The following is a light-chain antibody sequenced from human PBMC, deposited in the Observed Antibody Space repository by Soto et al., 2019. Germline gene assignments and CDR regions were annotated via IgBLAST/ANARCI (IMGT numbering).Light chain of an antibody. CDR3: HQSQRTPYT. Sequence: ISVTQSPSSLSGSVGDRVIITCRASESITGYLNWYQQRPGNPPKLLIYDVSILESGVSPRFRGTGSGSQFTLTIDSLQPEDVGTYYCHQSQRTPYTFGQGT. CDR2: DVS. J-gene: IGKJ2*01. CDR1: ESITGY. V-gene: IGKV1-39*01.